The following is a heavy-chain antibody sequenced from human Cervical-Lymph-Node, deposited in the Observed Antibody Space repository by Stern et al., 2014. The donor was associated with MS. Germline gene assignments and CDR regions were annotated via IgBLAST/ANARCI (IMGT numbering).Heavy chain of an antibody. Sequence: VQLVDPGAEVTKPGSSVRDSCKASGGTFGEFPSSWVRQAPGQGLECMAGSFPVFGTPTYAQEFRGRVTITADVSTSTVYMELSSLRSDDTAVYYCALSSETSDRWYSLGYDLWGQGTLVTVSS. V-gene: IGHV1-69*01. CDR1: GGTFGEFP. CDR2: SFPVFGTP. D-gene: IGHD6-13*01. J-gene: IGHJ5*02. CDR3: ALSSETSDRWYSLGYDL.